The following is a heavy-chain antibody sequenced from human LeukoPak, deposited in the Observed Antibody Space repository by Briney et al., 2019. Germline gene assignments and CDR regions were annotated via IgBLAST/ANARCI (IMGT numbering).Heavy chain of an antibody. CDR2: INGNNGNT. D-gene: IGHD2-2*01. V-gene: IGHV1-18*01. J-gene: IGHJ4*02. Sequence: ASVKVSCKASGYTFTSYGISWVRQAPGQGLEWMGWINGNNGNTNYAQKLQGRVTMTTGTSTSTVYMELRSLRSDDTAVYYCTRDICYVPDYWGQGTLVIVSS. CDR1: GYTFTSYG. CDR3: TRDICYVPDY.